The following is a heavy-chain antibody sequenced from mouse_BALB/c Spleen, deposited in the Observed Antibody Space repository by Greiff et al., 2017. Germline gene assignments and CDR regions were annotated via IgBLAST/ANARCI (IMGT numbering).Heavy chain of an antibody. Sequence: LVKTGASVKISCKASGYSFTGYYMHWVKQSHGKSLEWIGYISCYNGATSYNQKFKGKATFTVDTSSSTAYMQFNSLTSEDSAVYYCARGIYYGYDDYAMDYWGQGTSVTVSS. J-gene: IGHJ4*01. V-gene: IGHV1S34*01. CDR3: ARGIYYGYDDYAMDY. CDR1: GYSFTGYY. CDR2: ISCYNGAT. D-gene: IGHD2-2*01.